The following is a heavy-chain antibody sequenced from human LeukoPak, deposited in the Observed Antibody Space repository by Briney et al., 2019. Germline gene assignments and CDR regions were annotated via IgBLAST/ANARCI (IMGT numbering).Heavy chain of an antibody. Sequence: TGGSLRLSCAASGFTVSTNYMSWVRQAPGKGLEWVSAIYSGGSTYYADSVKGRFTISRDNSKNTLYLQMNSLRAEDAAVYYCARSPYDRSELYYKVGYCDYWGQGTLVTVSS. CDR1: GFTVSTNY. J-gene: IGHJ4*02. D-gene: IGHD3-22*01. V-gene: IGHV3-53*01. CDR2: IYSGGST. CDR3: ARSPYDRSELYYKVGYCDY.